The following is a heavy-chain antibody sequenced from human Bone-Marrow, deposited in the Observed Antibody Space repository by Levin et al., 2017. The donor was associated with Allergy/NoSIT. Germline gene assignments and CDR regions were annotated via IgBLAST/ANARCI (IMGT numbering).Heavy chain of an antibody. J-gene: IGHJ4*02. CDR3: AKGIYGSGSADFDY. CDR2: ISYDGSNI. CDR1: GFTFSSYG. V-gene: IGHV3-30*18. D-gene: IGHD3-10*01. Sequence: GGSLRLSFAASGFTFSSYGMHWVRQAPGKGLEWVAVISYDGSNIYYADSVKGRFTISRDNSKNTLYLQMNSLRAEDTAVYYCAKGIYGSGSADFDYWGQGTLVTVSS.